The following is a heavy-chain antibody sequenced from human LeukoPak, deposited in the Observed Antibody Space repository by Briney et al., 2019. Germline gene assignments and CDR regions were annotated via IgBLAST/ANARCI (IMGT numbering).Heavy chain of an antibody. CDR1: GFTFSDYY. CDR3: ASARRGYSSGWYYFDY. CDR2: ISSSSSYT. Sequence: GGSLRLSCAASGFTFSDYYMSWIRQAPGKGLEWVSYISSSSSYTNYADSVKGRFTVSRDNAKNSLYLQMNSLRAEDTAVYYCASARRGYSSGWYYFDYWDQGTLVTVSS. J-gene: IGHJ4*02. D-gene: IGHD6-19*01. V-gene: IGHV3-11*06.